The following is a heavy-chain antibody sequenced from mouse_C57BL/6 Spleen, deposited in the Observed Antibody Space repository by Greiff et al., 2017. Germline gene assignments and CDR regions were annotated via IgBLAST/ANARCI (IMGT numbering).Heavy chain of an antibody. V-gene: IGHV10-3*01. CDR3: VSDYDYGYYYAMDY. CDR1: GFTFNTYA. D-gene: IGHD2-4*01. J-gene: IGHJ4*01. CDR2: IRSKSSNYAT. Sequence: EVQLVESGGGLVQPKGSLKLSCAASGFTFNTYAMHWVRQAPGKGLEWVARIRSKSSNYATYYADSVKDRFTISRDDSQSMLYLQMNNLKTEDTAMYYCVSDYDYGYYYAMDYWGQGTSVTVSS.